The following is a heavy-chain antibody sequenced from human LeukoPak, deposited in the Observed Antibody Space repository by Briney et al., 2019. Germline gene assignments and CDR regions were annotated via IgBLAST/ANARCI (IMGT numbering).Heavy chain of an antibody. J-gene: IGHJ4*02. V-gene: IGHV3-30-3*01. CDR1: GLTFTSFA. CDR2: ISSDGSNK. CDR3: ASISGASWGDF. D-gene: IGHD3-16*01. Sequence: GSSQRLFYAPSGLTFTSFALHCARHAPGKGLEWVAVISSDGSNKYYVDSVKGRFTISRDNSKNTLYLQMTSLRADDTAIYFCASISGASWGDFWGQGTQVTVFS.